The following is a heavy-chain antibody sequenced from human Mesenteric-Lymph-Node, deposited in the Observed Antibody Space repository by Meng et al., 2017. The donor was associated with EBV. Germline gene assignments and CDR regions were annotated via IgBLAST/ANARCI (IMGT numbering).Heavy chain of an antibody. CDR3: ARLPPTTGYGTARSY. CDR1: RGDIRSSSW. V-gene: IGHV4-4*02. J-gene: IGHJ4*02. Sequence: VQLQASVPGQLTPSGTLSLTCSDSRGDIRSSSWWSWVRQPPGKGLEWLGEIYHSSGTTNYNPSLKSRVTISLDKSKNQFSLNLSSVTAADTAVYYCARLPPTTGYGTARSYWGQGTLVTVSS. CDR2: IYHSSGTT. D-gene: IGHD6-13*01.